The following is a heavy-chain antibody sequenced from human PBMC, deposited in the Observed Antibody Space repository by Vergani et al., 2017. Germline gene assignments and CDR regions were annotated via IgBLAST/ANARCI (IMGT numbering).Heavy chain of an antibody. V-gene: IGHV2-70*15. CDR2: IDWDDDK. CDR3: ARIGGAMEPFDY. CDR1: GFSLSTSGMC. Sequence: QVTLRESGPALVKPTQTLTLTCTFSGFSLSTSGMCVSWIRRPPGKALEWLARIDWDDDKYYSTSLKTRPTISKDTSKNQVVLTMTNMDPVDTATYYCARIGGAMEPFDYWGQGTLVTVSS. D-gene: IGHD3-16*01. J-gene: IGHJ4*02.